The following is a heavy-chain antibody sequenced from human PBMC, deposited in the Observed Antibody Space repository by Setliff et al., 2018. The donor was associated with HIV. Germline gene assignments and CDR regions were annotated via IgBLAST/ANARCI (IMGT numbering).Heavy chain of an antibody. Sequence: PGESLNISCHGSGYSFTSYWIVWVRQMPGKGLEWMGIIYPRDSDTKYSPSFQGRVTLSADKSISTAYLQWSSLQTSDSGMYYCARGIAALTASFDYWGQGSLVTVSS. V-gene: IGHV5-51*01. D-gene: IGHD7-27*01. CDR2: IYPRDSDT. CDR3: ARGIAALTASFDY. CDR1: GYSFTSYW. J-gene: IGHJ4*02.